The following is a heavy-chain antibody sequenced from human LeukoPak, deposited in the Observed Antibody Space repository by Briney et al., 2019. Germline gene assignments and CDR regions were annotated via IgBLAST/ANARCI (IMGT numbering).Heavy chain of an antibody. CDR2: IIPIFGTA. J-gene: IGHJ4*02. Sequence: SVKVSCRASGGTFSSYAISWVRQAPGQGLEWMGGIIPIFGTANYAQKFQGRVTITADESTSTAYMELSSLRSEDTAVYYCASSRRDGYPYFDYWGQGTLVTVSS. CDR1: GGTFSSYA. V-gene: IGHV1-69*13. CDR3: ASSRRDGYPYFDY. D-gene: IGHD5-24*01.